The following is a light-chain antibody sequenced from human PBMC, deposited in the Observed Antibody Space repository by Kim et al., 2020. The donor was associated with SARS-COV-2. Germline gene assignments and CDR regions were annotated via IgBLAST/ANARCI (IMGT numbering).Light chain of an antibody. CDR1: HRVSSNY. V-gene: IGKV3-20*01. CDR2: DAF. J-gene: IGKJ4*01. CDR3: RQYDISPLT. Sequence: SPGERATRSCLASHRVSSNYVAWYQQKPGQSHRLLIYDAFDRATGIPDRFTGSGSGTDFALTITRVEPEDSAVYYCRQYDISPLTFGGGNKVDIK.